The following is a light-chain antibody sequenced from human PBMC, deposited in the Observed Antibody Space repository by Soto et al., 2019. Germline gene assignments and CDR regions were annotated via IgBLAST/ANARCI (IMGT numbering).Light chain of an antibody. CDR3: QQRSNWPPRFT. Sequence: EIVWTQSPATLSLSPGERATLSCRASQSVSSYLAWYQQKPGQAPRLLIYDASNRATGIPARFSGSGSGTDFTLTIRSLEPEDFAVYYCQQRSNWPPRFTFGPGNKVDIK. CDR1: QSVSSY. J-gene: IGKJ3*01. CDR2: DAS. V-gene: IGKV3-11*01.